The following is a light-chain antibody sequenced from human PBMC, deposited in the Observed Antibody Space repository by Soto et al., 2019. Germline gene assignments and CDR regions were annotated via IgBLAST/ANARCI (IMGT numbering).Light chain of an antibody. CDR2: EVI. CDR3: SSYAGDNNLV. Sequence: QSALTQPPSASGSPGQSVTISCTGTSGDVGGYNFVSWYQQHPGKAPKLIIFEVIERPSGVPDRFSGSKSDNTASLTVSGLQTADEADYYCSSYAGDNNLVFGGGTKLTVL. CDR1: SGDVGGYNF. V-gene: IGLV2-8*01. J-gene: IGLJ2*01.